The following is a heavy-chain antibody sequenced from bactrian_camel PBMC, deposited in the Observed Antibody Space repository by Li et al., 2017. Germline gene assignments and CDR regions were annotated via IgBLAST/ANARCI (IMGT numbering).Heavy chain of an antibody. CDR2: ISSSGGTT. Sequence: HVQLVESGGGLVQPGGSLRLSCAASGFTFSSYWMYWVRQAPRKGLEWVSTISSSGGTTDYADSVKGRFTISRDNAKTTVYLQMNSLRSEDMAVYYCVRDEGDGWLSLAYVYWGQGTQVTVS. D-gene: IGHD6*01. J-gene: IGHJ4*01. V-gene: IGHV3S1*01. CDR3: VRDEGDGWLSLAYVY. CDR1: GFTFSSYW.